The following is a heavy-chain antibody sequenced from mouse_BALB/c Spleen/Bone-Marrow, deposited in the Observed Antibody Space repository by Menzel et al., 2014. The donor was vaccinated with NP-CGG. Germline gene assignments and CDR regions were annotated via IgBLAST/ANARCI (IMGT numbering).Heavy chain of an antibody. Sequence: VESGGGLVQPGGSRKLSCAASGFTFSSFGMHWVRQAPEKGLEWVAYISSGSSTIYYADTVKGRFTISRDNPKNTLFLQMTSLRSEDTAMYYCASDWAYYFDYWGQGTTLTVSS. D-gene: IGHD4-1*01. CDR3: ASDWAYYFDY. CDR2: ISSGSSTI. CDR1: GFTFSSFG. J-gene: IGHJ2*01. V-gene: IGHV5-17*02.